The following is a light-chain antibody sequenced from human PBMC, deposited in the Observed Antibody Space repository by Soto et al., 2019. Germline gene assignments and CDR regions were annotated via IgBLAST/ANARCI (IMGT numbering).Light chain of an antibody. Sequence: QSVLTQPPSVSGAPGQRVTIYCTGSSSNIGAGYDVHWYQQLPGTAPKLLIYGNSNRPSGVPDRFSGSKSGTSASLAITGLQPEDEADYYCQSYDSSLSGCVFGGGTKLTVL. CDR1: SSNIGAGYD. J-gene: IGLJ2*01. CDR3: QSYDSSLSGCV. CDR2: GNS. V-gene: IGLV1-40*01.